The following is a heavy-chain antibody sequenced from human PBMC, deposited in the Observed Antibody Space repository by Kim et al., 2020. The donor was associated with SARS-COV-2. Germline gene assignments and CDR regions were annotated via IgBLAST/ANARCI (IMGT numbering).Heavy chain of an antibody. D-gene: IGHD4-17*01. J-gene: IGHJ4*02. CDR2: LYYSGST. CDR1: GGSISSSSYY. V-gene: IGHV4-39*01. Sequence: SETLSLTCTVSGGSISSSSYYWGWIRQPPGKGLEWIGSLYYSGSTSYNPSLKSRVTISVDTSKNQFSLKLSSVTAADTAVYYCAAHRDYSDNVDYWGQGTLVTVSS. CDR3: AAHRDYSDNVDY.